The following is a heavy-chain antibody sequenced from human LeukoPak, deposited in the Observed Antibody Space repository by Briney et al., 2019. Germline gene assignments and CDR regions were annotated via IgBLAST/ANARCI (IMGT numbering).Heavy chain of an antibody. CDR2: ISWNSGSI. V-gene: IGHV3-9*01. CDR3: AKETTRQCLDY. D-gene: IGHD6-19*01. J-gene: IGHJ4*02. CDR1: GFTFDDYA. Sequence: GGSLRLSCAASGFTFDDYAMHWVRQAPGKGLEWVSGISWNSGSIGYADSVKGRFTISRDNAKNSLYLQMNSLRAEDTALYYCAKETTRQCLDYWGQGTLVTVSS.